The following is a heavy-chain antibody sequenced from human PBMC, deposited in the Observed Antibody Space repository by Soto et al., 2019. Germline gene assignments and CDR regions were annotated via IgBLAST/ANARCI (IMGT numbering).Heavy chain of an antibody. D-gene: IGHD4-17*01. V-gene: IGHV3-49*03. J-gene: IGHJ4*02. CDR3: TRVLDYGDFDY. CDR2: IRSKAYGGTT. Sequence: GGSLRLSCTASGFTFGDYSMSWFRQAPGKGLEWVGFIRSKAYGGTTEYAASVKGRFTISRDDSKSIAYLQMNSLKTEDTAVYYCTRVLDYGDFDYWGQGTLVTVSS. CDR1: GFTFGDYS.